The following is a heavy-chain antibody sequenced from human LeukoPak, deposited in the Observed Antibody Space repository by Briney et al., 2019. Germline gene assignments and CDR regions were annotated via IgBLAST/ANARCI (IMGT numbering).Heavy chain of an antibody. CDR1: GFTFSSYW. D-gene: IGHD6-13*01. Sequence: GGSLRLSCAASGFTFSSYWMSWVRQAPGKGLGWVANIKQDGSEKYYVDSVKGRFTISRDNAKNSLYLQMNSLRAEDTAVYYCAKSPGYSSSWYDYWGQGTLVTVSS. CDR3: AKSPGYSSSWYDY. V-gene: IGHV3-7*03. J-gene: IGHJ4*02. CDR2: IKQDGSEK.